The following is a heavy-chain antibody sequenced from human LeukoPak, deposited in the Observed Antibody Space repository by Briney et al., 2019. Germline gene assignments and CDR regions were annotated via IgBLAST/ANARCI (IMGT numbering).Heavy chain of an antibody. D-gene: IGHD2-15*01. Sequence: GRSLRLSCAASGFTFSSYAMHWVRQAPGKGLEWVAVISYDGSNKYYADSVKGRFTISRDNSKNTLYLQMNSLRAEDTAVYYCARETGDCSGGSCPDLGFDPWGQGTLVTVSS. J-gene: IGHJ5*02. V-gene: IGHV3-30-3*01. CDR2: ISYDGSNK. CDR3: ARETGDCSGGSCPDLGFDP. CDR1: GFTFSSYA.